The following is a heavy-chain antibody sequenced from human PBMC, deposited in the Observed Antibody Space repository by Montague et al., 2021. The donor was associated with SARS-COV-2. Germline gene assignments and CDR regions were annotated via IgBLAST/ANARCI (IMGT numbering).Heavy chain of an antibody. D-gene: IGHD4-11*01. J-gene: IGHJ6*02. CDR1: GDSISNYS. Sequence: SETLSLTCSVSGDSISNYSWCWIRQSPGKGLEWIGYIYYSCGTTSNPSLTRRVTISVDTSKNQVSLKLTSVTAADTAVYYCARHLRVTTVTSHMYHYAMDVWGQGTTVTVSS. CDR3: ARHLRVTTVTSHMYHYAMDV. V-gene: IGHV4-59*08. CDR2: IYYSCGT.